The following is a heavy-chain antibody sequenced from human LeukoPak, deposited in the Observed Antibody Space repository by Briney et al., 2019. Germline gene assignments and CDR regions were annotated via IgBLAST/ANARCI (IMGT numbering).Heavy chain of an antibody. Sequence: GGSLRLSCAASGFTFSSYAMHWVRQAPGKGLEWVAVISYDGSNKYYADSVKGRFTISRDNSKNTLYLQMNSLRSDDTAVYYCARAVSFDYWGQGTLVTVSS. CDR3: ARAVSFDY. V-gene: IGHV3-30-3*01. CDR1: GFTFSSYA. J-gene: IGHJ4*02. CDR2: ISYDGSNK.